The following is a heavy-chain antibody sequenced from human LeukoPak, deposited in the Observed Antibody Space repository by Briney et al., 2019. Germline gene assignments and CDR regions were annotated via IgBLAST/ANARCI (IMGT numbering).Heavy chain of an antibody. CDR1: GFTFSSYG. CDR3: AIVAGGDPFDY. V-gene: IGHV3-21*01. CDR2: ISSSSSYI. D-gene: IGHD3-16*01. Sequence: GGSLRLSCVASGFTFSSYGMNWVRQAPGKGLEWVSSISSSSSYIEYADSAKGRFTFSRDNAKKSLYLQMNNLRAEDTAVYYCAIVAGGDPFDYWGQGTLVTVSS. J-gene: IGHJ4*02.